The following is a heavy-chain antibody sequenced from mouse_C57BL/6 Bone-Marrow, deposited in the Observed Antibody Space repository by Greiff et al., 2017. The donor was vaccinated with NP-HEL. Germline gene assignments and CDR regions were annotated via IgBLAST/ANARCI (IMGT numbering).Heavy chain of an antibody. Sequence: EVKLMESEGGLVQSGSSMKPSCTASGFTFSDYYMAWVRQVPEKGLEWVANINYDGSSTYYLDSLKSRFIISRDNAKNILYLQMSSLKSEDTATYYCARANGYYDWYFDVWGTGTTVTVSS. CDR3: ARANGYYDWYFDV. CDR1: GFTFSDYY. CDR2: INYDGSST. V-gene: IGHV5-16*01. J-gene: IGHJ1*03. D-gene: IGHD2-3*01.